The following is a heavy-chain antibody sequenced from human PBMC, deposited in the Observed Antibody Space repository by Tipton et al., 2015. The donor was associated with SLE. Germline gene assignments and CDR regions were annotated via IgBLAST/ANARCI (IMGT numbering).Heavy chain of an antibody. CDR2: IGGSGSPK. CDR1: GLTVSSNY. J-gene: IGHJ2*01. V-gene: IGHV3-11*04. Sequence: SLRLSCVASGLTVSSNYMSWVRQAPGKGLEWVSYIGGSGSPKYYADSVKGRFTISRDNAILYLQMNSLRAEDTAVYYCARDDILGATFFDLWGQGTLVTVSS. CDR3: ARDDILGATFFDL. D-gene: IGHD1-26*01.